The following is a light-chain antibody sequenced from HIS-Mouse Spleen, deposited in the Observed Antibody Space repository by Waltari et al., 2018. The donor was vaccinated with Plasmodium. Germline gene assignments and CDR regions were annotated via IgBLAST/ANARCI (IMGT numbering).Light chain of an antibody. Sequence: QSALTQPASVSGSPGQSITISCTGTSSDVGSYNLVSWYQQHPGKAPKLMIYEGSKRPSWCANRFSGSKSGNTASLTISGLQAEDEADYYCCSYAGSSTFVVFGGGTKLTVL. V-gene: IGLV2-23*03. J-gene: IGLJ2*01. CDR2: EGS. CDR3: CSYAGSSTFVV. CDR1: SSDVGSYNL.